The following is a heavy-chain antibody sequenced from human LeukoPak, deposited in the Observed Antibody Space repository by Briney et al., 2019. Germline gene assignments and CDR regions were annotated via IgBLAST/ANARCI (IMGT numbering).Heavy chain of an antibody. Sequence: PGGSLRLSCAASGFTFRSYSMNWVRQAPGKGLEWVSCISSSSVYIYYADSVKGRFTISRDNAKNSLYLQMNSLRAEDTAVYYCATHTTDSNSWSKIYPWGQGTMVTVSS. CDR3: ATHTTDSNSWSKIYP. CDR1: GFTFRSYS. J-gene: IGHJ5*02. D-gene: IGHD2/OR15-2a*01. CDR2: ISSSSVYI. V-gene: IGHV3-21*01.